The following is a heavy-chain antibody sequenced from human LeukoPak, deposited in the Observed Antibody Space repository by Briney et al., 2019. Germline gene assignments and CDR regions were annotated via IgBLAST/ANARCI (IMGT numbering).Heavy chain of an antibody. D-gene: IGHD6-19*01. V-gene: IGHV3-21*01. Sequence: GGSLRLSCAASGFTFSTYSMSWVRQAPGKGLQWVSSISSTSSYIYYADSVKGRFTISRDNAKNSLYLQMNSLRAEDTAVYYCARYRIAVTDPFDYWGQRTLVTVSS. CDR3: ARYRIAVTDPFDY. CDR2: ISSTSSYI. CDR1: GFTFSTYS. J-gene: IGHJ4*02.